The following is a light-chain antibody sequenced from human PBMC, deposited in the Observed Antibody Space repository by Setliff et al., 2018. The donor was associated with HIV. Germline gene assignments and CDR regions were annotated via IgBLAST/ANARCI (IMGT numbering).Light chain of an antibody. CDR2: DVN. V-gene: IGLV2-14*03. Sequence: QSVLTQPASVSGSPGQSITISCTGTSSDVGGYDFVSWYQFHPGRAPRLMIYDVNKRSSGVSNRFSGSESGDTASLTISGLQAEDEADYFCSSYTSSTTFLVFGGGTKVTVL. J-gene: IGLJ3*02. CDR3: SSYTSSTTFLV. CDR1: SSDVGGYDF.